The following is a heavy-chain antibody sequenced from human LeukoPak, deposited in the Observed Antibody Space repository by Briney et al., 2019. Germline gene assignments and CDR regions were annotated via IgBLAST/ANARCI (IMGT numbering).Heavy chain of an antibody. D-gene: IGHD3-16*01. CDR2: ISYDGSNK. J-gene: IGHJ4*02. CDR3: ARDAPGGGVYFDD. V-gene: IGHV3-30*03. Sequence: GRSLRLSCAASGFTFSSYGMHWVRQAPGKGLEWVAVISYDGSNKYYADSVKGRFTISRDNSKNTLYLQMNSLRDEDTAVYYCARDAPGGGVYFDDWGQGTLVTVSS. CDR1: GFTFSSYG.